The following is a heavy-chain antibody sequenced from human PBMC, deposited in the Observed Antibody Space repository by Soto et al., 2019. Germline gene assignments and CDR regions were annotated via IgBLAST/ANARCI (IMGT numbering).Heavy chain of an antibody. Sequence: QVRLVQSGAEVKKPGASVKFSCKASGYTFTSDGISWVRQAPGQGLEWMGWISAYNGNTNYAQKLQGRVTMTTDTSTSTAYMELRSLRSDDTAVYYCARERITMVRGVMGDAFDIWGQGTMVTVSS. J-gene: IGHJ3*02. V-gene: IGHV1-18*01. D-gene: IGHD3-10*01. CDR3: ARERITMVRGVMGDAFDI. CDR2: ISAYNGNT. CDR1: GYTFTSDG.